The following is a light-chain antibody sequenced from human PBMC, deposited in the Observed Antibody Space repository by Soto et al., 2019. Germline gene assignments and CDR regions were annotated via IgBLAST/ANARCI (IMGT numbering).Light chain of an antibody. Sequence: DIQMTQSPSSLSASIGDRVTITCQASQNITNNLSWYQQKPGKAPNLLIYHASKLAKGVTSRFSGSGSGTDFSFIITSLQREDLATYYCQQYSNYSRTFGQGTRVEIK. V-gene: IGKV1-33*01. J-gene: IGKJ1*01. CDR3: QQYSNYSRT. CDR2: HAS. CDR1: QNITNN.